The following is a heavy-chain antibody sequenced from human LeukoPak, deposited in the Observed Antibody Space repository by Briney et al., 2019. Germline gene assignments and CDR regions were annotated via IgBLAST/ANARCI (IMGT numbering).Heavy chain of an antibody. CDR1: GFTFSSYE. CDR2: ISSSSSYI. V-gene: IGHV3-21*01. CDR3: ARDELWSGSAVGY. J-gene: IGHJ4*02. D-gene: IGHD3-3*01. Sequence: GGSLRLSCAASGFTFSSYEMNWVRQAPGKGLEWVSSISSSSSYIYYADSVKGRFTISRDNAKNSLYLQMNSLRAEDTAVYYCARDELWSGSAVGYWGQGTLVTVSS.